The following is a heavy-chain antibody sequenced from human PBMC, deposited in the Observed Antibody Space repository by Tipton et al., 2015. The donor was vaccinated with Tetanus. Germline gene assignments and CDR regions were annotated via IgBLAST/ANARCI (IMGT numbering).Heavy chain of an antibody. CDR3: ASWTASGKGAFNI. Sequence: TLSLTCTIYGGSFSDYYWAWIRQPPGKGLEWIGSIYFSGTTYYNPSLESRVTMSVDTSNNQFSMHLNSVTAADTAVYYCASWTASGKGAFNIWGQGTLVTVSS. CDR2: IYFSGTT. J-gene: IGHJ3*02. CDR1: GGSFSDYY. D-gene: IGHD3/OR15-3a*01. V-gene: IGHV4-39*01.